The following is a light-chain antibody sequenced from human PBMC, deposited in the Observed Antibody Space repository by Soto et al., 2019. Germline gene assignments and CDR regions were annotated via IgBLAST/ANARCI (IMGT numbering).Light chain of an antibody. CDR1: SSNIGSNT. V-gene: IGLV1-44*01. CDR3: AAWDDSLNGWE. Sequence: QSVLTQPPSASGTPGQRVTISCSGSSSNIGSNTVNWYQQLPGTAPKLLIYSINQRPSGVPDRFSGSKSGTSASLAISGLQSEDEAAYYCAAWDDSLNGWEFGGGTKLTVL. J-gene: IGLJ3*02. CDR2: SIN.